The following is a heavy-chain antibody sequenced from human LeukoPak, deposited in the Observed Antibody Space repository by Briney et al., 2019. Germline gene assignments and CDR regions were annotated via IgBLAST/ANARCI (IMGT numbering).Heavy chain of an antibody. CDR2: IIGSGGKT. J-gene: IGHJ4*02. V-gene: IGHV3-23*01. CDR3: AKPLTAATGTDFDH. Sequence: GGSLRLSCAASVFTFSSYAMSWVRQAPGKGLEWVSAIIGSGGKTYYADSVKGRFTISRDNSKNTLYLQLSSVRAEDKAVYYCAKPLTAATGTDFDHWGQGTLVTVSS. CDR1: VFTFSSYA. D-gene: IGHD6-13*01.